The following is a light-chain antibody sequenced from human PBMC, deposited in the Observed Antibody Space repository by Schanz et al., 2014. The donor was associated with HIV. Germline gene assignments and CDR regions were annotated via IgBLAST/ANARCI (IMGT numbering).Light chain of an antibody. CDR2: DVT. J-gene: IGLJ2*01. Sequence: QSALTQPASVSGSPGQSITISCTGTSSDVGGYNLVSWYQQHPGKAPKLIIYDVTNRPSGVSNRFSGSKSGNTASLTISGLQADDEADYYCNSYTGSSPLGVFGGGTKLTVL. CDR3: NSYTGSSPLGV. CDR1: SSDVGGYNL. V-gene: IGLV2-14*03.